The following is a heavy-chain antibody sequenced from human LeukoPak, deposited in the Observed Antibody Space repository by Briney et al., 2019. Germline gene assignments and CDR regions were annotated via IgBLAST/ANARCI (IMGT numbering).Heavy chain of an antibody. CDR1: GFTFSSYA. CDR2: ISGSGGST. J-gene: IGHJ4*02. V-gene: IGHV3-23*01. CDR3: AKYSSSWYSGFDY. D-gene: IGHD6-13*01. Sequence: GGSLRLSCAASGFTFSSYAMSWVRQAPGKGLEWVSAISGSGGSTYYADSVKGRFTISRYNSKITLYLQMNSLRAEDTAVYYCAKYSSSWYSGFDYWGQGTLVTVSS.